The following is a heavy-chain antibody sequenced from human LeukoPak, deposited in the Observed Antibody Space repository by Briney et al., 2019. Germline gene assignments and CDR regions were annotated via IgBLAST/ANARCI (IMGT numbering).Heavy chain of an antibody. CDR3: ARAQVASTIRDAFDI. J-gene: IGHJ3*02. CDR1: GFTFSSYS. V-gene: IGHV3-21*01. CDR2: ISSTSSYI. D-gene: IGHD5-24*01. Sequence: KPGGSLRLSCAASGFTFSSYSMNWVRQAPGKGLEWVSSISSTSSYIYYADSVKGRFTISRDNAKNSLYLQMNSLRAEDTAVYYCARAQVASTIRDAFDIWGQGTMVTVSS.